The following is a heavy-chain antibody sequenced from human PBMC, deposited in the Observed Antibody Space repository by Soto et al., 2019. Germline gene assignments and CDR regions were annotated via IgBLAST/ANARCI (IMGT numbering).Heavy chain of an antibody. V-gene: IGHV2-26*01. Sequence: VSGPTLVNPTDTLTLTCTVSGFSLSNARMGVSWIRQPPGKALEWLAHIFSNDEKSYSTSLKSRLTISKDTSKSQVVLTMTNMDPVDTATYYCARSTYYYDSSGYLEYGMDVWGQGTTVTVSS. J-gene: IGHJ6*02. CDR1: GFSLSNARMG. CDR2: IFSNDEK. D-gene: IGHD3-22*01. CDR3: ARSTYYYDSSGYLEYGMDV.